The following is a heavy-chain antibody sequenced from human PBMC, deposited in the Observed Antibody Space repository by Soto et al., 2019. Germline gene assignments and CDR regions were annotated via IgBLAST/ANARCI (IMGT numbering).Heavy chain of an antibody. J-gene: IGHJ4*02. CDR2: INPSGGST. V-gene: IGHV1-46*03. D-gene: IGHD3-10*01. CDR3: ARVGGVGSGSYSSLDY. CDR1: GYTFTSYY. Sequence: QVQLVQSGAEVKKPGASVKVSCKASGYTFTSYYMHWVRQAPGQGLEWMGIINPSGGSTSYAQKFQGRVTMTRDTSTSTVYMELSSLRSEDTAVYYCARVGGVGSGSYSSLDYWGQGTLVTVSS.